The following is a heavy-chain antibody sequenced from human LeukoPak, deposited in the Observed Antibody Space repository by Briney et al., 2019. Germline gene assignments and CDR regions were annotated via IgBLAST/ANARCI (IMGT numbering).Heavy chain of an antibody. CDR3: ASRLSFTDDY. Sequence: RGSLRLSCAASGFTFSSYSMNWVRQAPGKGLEWVSSLSGSSSYIYYADSLKGRFTISRDNAKNSLYLQMNSLRADDTAVYYCASRLSFTDDYWGQGTLVTVSS. D-gene: IGHD2-8*01. V-gene: IGHV3-21*01. J-gene: IGHJ4*02. CDR2: LSGSSSYI. CDR1: GFTFSSYS.